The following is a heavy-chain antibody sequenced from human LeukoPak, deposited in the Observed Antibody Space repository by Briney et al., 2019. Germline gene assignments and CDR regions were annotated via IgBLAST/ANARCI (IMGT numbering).Heavy chain of an antibody. CDR2: IYYSGST. CDR3: ASEESMVRGVIRY. V-gene: IGHV4-59*12. Sequence: SETLSLTCTVSGGSISSYYWSWIRQPPGKGLEWIGYIYYSGSTNYNPSLKSRVTISVDKSKNQFSLKLSSVTAADTAVYYCASEESMVRGVIRYWGQGTLVTVSS. J-gene: IGHJ4*02. CDR1: GGSISSYY. D-gene: IGHD3-10*01.